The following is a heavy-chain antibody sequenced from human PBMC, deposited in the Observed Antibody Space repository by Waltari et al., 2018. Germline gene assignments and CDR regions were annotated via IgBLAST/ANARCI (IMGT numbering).Heavy chain of an antibody. CDR3: ARHWSDSRGRAPVD. Sequence: QLQLQESGPGLVKPSETLSLICTVSGGSISSSSYYWGWIRQPPGKGLEWIGTIYYSGSTYYNPCLKKRVTISVDTSKNQFSLKLSSVTAADTAAYYCARHWSDSRGRAPVDWGQGTLVTVSS. D-gene: IGHD3-22*01. CDR1: GGSISSSSYY. J-gene: IGHJ4*02. V-gene: IGHV4-39*01. CDR2: IYYSGST.